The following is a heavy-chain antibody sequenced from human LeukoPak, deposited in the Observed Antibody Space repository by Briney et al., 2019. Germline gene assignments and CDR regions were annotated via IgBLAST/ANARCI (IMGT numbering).Heavy chain of an antibody. D-gene: IGHD6-13*01. Sequence: GGSLRLSCAASGFTFSSYSMNWVRQAPGKGLEWVSSISSSSSYIYYADSVTGRFTISRDNAKNSLYLQMNSLRAEDTAVYYCARMYSTYYDYMDVWGKGTTVTVSS. CDR1: GFTFSSYS. J-gene: IGHJ6*03. CDR2: ISSSSSYI. V-gene: IGHV3-21*01. CDR3: ARMYSTYYDYMDV.